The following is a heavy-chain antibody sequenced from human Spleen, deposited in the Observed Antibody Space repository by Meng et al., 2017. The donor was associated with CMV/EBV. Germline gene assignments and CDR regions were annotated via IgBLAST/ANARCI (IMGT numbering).Heavy chain of an antibody. V-gene: IGHV3-30*03. CDR2: ISYDGSNK. CDR1: GFTFSGHW. Sequence: LSLTCAASGFTFSGHWMNWVRQAPGKGLEWVAVISYDGSNKYTADSVQGRLTISRDNSKNNLYLQMNSLTVEDTAVYYCVRDQGGESMIAVLIERFGMDVWGQGTTVTVSS. D-gene: IGHD3-22*01. CDR3: VRDQGGESMIAVLIERFGMDV. J-gene: IGHJ6*02.